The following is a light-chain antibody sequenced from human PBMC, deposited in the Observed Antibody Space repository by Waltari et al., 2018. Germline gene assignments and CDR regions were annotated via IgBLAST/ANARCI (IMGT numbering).Light chain of an antibody. CDR2: GAS. CDR1: QSLSSN. J-gene: IGKJ1*01. V-gene: IGKV3-15*01. CDR3: QQYNDWPRT. Sequence: EIVMTQSPATLSVSPGERATLSCRASQSLSSNLAWYQQKPGQAPSLLIYGASARAPGIPARFIGGGSGTEFTLIISSLQSEDFAVYYCQQYNDWPRTFGQGTKVEIK.